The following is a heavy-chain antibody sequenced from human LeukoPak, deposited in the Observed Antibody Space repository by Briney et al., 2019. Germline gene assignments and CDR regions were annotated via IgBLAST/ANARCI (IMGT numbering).Heavy chain of an antibody. CDR3: ARAVYGYFDF. CDR1: GFTFSSYE. Sequence: PGGSLRLSCAASGFTFSSYEMNWVRQAPGKGLEWVSYISISGSTICNADSVKGRFTISRDNAKNSLYLQMNSLRAEDTAVYYCARAVYGYFDFWGQGILLTVSS. V-gene: IGHV3-48*03. CDR2: ISISGSTI. D-gene: IGHD5-18*01. J-gene: IGHJ4*02.